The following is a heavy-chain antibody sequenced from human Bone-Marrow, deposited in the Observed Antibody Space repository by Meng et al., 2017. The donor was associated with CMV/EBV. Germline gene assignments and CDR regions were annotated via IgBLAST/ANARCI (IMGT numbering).Heavy chain of an antibody. CDR2: IYSGGST. J-gene: IGHJ6*01. V-gene: IGHV3-66*02. D-gene: IGHD2-2*01. CDR3: ARESTPNYCSSTSCYPPYYYYYGMDV. CDR1: GFTVSSNY. Sequence: GGSLRLSCAASGFTVSSNYMSWVRQAPGKGLEWVSVIYSGGSTYYADSVKGRFTISRDNSKNTLYLQMNSLRAEDTAVYYCARESTPNYCSSTSCYPPYYYYYGMDVWGQGTTVTGAS.